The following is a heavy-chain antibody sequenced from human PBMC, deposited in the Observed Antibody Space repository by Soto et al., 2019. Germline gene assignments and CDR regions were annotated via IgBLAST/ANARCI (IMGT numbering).Heavy chain of an antibody. CDR1: GFTFSSYG. Sequence: GGSLRLSCAASGFTFSSYGMSWVRQAPGKGLEWVAIISYDGSNKYYADSVKGRFTISRDNSKNTLYLQMNSLRAEDTAVYYCAPLPVWEFDYWGQGTLVTVSS. J-gene: IGHJ4*02. CDR3: APLPVWEFDY. D-gene: IGHD3-16*01. V-gene: IGHV3-30*03. CDR2: ISYDGSNK.